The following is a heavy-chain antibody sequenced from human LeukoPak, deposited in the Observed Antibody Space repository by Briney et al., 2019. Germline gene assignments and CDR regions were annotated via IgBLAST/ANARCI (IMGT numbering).Heavy chain of an antibody. CDR2: ISAYNGNT. Sequence: ASVKVSCKASGYTFTSYGISWVRQAPGQGLEWMGWISAYNGNTNYAQKLQGRVTMTTDTSTSTAYLELSGLRSEDTAVYYCARVRGEGYKLYYYDYFMDVWGIGTPVTVSS. CDR3: ARVRGEGYKLYYYDYFMDV. D-gene: IGHD5-24*01. CDR1: GYTFTSYG. J-gene: IGHJ6*03. V-gene: IGHV1-18*01.